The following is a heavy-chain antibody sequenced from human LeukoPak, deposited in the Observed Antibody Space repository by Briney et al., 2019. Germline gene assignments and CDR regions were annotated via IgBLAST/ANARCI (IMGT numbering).Heavy chain of an antibody. CDR3: AKDARRTSGWYFFDY. D-gene: IGHD6-19*01. V-gene: IGHV3-23*01. Sequence: GGSLRLSCAASGFAFSSQAMCSVRQAPGKGPECLSVMSDSGSITYYADSVKGRFTISRDNSKNTLFRQMNSLRAEDTAVYYCAKDARRTSGWYFFDYWGQGTLVTVSS. J-gene: IGHJ4*02. CDR2: MSDSGSIT. CDR1: GFAFSSQA.